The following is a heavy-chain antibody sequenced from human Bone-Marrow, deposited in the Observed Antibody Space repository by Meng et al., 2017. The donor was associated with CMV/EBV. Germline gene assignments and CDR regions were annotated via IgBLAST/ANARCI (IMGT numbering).Heavy chain of an antibody. D-gene: IGHD4/OR15-4a*01. J-gene: IGHJ6*02. CDR3: ARGDYGGVYYYYGLDV. Sequence: SQTLSLTCAVYGGSFNDAFWTWLRQPPGKGLQWIGETSHGGTSNYNPSLKSRVTISVDTSKNQFSLKLSSVTAADTAVYYCARGDYGGVYYYYGLDVWGQGTTVTVSS. CDR2: TSHGGTS. CDR1: GGSFNDAF. V-gene: IGHV4-34*01.